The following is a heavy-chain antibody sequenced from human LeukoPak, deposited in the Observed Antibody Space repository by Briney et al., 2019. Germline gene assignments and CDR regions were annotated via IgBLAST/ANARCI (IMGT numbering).Heavy chain of an antibody. J-gene: IGHJ6*02. V-gene: IGHV4-4*07. D-gene: IGHD2-15*01. CDR2: IYTSGST. CDR3: ARGAPEAMVASMDV. CDR1: GGSISSYY. Sequence: SETLSLTCTVSGGSISSYYWSWIRQPAGKGLEWIGRIYTSGSTNYNPSLKSRVTISVDTSKNQFSLKLSSVTAADTAVYYCARGAPEAMVASMDVWGQGTTVTVSS.